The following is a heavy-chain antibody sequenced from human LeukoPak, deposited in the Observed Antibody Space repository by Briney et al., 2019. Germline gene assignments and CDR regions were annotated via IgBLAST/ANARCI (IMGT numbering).Heavy chain of an antibody. D-gene: IGHD1-26*01. J-gene: IGHJ4*02. V-gene: IGHV3-48*02. CDR2: ITASGTAM. CDR1: GFTVSSNY. CDR3: ASSGSYRFDY. Sequence: SGGSLRLSCAASGFTVSSNYMSWVRQAPGKGLEWVSHITASGTAMFYADSVKGRFTISRDNAKNSLYLQMNSLRDEDTAVYYCASSGSYRFDYWGQGTLVTVSS.